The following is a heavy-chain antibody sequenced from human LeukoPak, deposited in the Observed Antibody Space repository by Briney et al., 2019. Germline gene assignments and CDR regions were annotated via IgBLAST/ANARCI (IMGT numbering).Heavy chain of an antibody. V-gene: IGHV4-4*02. CDR3: ARGTKWLRYFDY. CDR1: GGSISSNNW. CDR2: IYHSGNS. D-gene: IGHD5-12*01. J-gene: IGHJ4*02. Sequence: SETLSLTCAVSGGSISSNNWWSWVRQSPGKGLEWIGEIYHSGNSNYNPSLKSRVTISVDTSKNQFSLKLSSVTAADTAVYYCARGTKWLRYFDYWGQGTLVTVSS.